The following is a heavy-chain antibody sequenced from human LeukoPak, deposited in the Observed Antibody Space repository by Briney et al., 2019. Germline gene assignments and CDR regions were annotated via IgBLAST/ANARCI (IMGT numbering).Heavy chain of an antibody. CDR2: IWYDGSNK. J-gene: IGHJ6*02. CDR3: ARANTYDSNYYYGMDV. V-gene: IGHV3-33*01. Sequence: PGGSLRLSCAASGFTFSSYGMHWVRQAPGKGLEWVAVIWYDGSNKYYADSVKGRFTISRDNSKNTLYLQVNSLRAEDTAVYYCARANTYDSNYYYGMDVWGQGTTVTVSS. D-gene: IGHD5-12*01. CDR1: GFTFSSYG.